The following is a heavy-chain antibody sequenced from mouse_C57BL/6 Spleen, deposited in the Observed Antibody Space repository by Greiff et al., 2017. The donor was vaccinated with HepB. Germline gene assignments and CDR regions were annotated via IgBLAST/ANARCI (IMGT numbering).Heavy chain of an antibody. J-gene: IGHJ2*01. V-gene: IGHV1-50*01. CDR2: IDPSDSYT. CDR1: GYTFTSYW. Sequence: QVQLQQPGAELVKPGASVKLSCKASGYTFTSYWMQWVKQRPGQGLEWIGEIDPSDSYTNYNQKFKGKATLTVDTSSSTAYMQLSSLTSEDSAVYYCARGVHWGQGTTLTVSS. CDR3: ARGVH.